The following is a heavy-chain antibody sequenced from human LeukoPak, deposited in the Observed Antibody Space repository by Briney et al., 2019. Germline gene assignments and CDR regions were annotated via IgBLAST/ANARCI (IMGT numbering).Heavy chain of an antibody. V-gene: IGHV3-23*01. CDR2: ISGSGGST. CDR1: GFTFSSYA. CDR3: AKEGDSSSWVYYFDY. J-gene: IGHJ4*02. D-gene: IGHD6-13*01. Sequence: GGSLRHSCAASGFTFSSYAMSWVRQAPGKGLEWVSAISGSGGSTYYADSVKGRFTISRDNSKNTLYLQMNSLRAEDTAVYYCAKEGDSSSWVYYFDYWGQGTLVTVSS.